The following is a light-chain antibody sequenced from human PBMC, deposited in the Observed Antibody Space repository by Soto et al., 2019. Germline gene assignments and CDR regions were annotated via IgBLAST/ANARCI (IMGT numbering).Light chain of an antibody. Sequence: EIVLTQSPATLYLSPGERATLSCRASQSVSRYLAWYQQKPGQAPRLLIYDASNRATGIPARFSGSGSGTDFTLTISSLEPEDFAVYYCQQRSNWPSFGPGTKLDIK. CDR3: QQRSNWPS. CDR1: QSVSRY. J-gene: IGKJ3*01. CDR2: DAS. V-gene: IGKV3-11*01.